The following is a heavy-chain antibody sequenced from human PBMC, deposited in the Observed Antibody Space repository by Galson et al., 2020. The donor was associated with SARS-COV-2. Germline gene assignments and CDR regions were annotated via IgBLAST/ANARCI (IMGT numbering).Heavy chain of an antibody. CDR1: GGSISSAGYS. CDR2: IYYSGST. CDR3: ARGILLWFGELLPPRAFDI. Sequence: SETLSLTCAVSGGSISSAGYSWSWIRPPPRKGMEWIGHIYYSGSTYYNPSIKSRVTISVDTSKNQFSLKLSSVTAADTSVYYCARGILLWFGELLPPRAFDIWGQGTMVTVSS. V-gene: IGHV4-30-4*07. D-gene: IGHD3-10*01. J-gene: IGHJ3*02.